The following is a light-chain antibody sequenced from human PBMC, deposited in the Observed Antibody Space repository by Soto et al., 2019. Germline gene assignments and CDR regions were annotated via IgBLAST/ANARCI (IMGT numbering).Light chain of an antibody. CDR2: KAS. CDR3: QQYNSLWT. Sequence: DIQMTQSPSTLSASVGDRVTITCRSSQSISSWLAWYQQKPGKAPKLLIYKASSLESGVPSRFSGSGYGTKFTLTISSLQPDDFATYYCQQYNSLWTFGQGTKVEIK. J-gene: IGKJ1*01. CDR1: QSISSW. V-gene: IGKV1-5*03.